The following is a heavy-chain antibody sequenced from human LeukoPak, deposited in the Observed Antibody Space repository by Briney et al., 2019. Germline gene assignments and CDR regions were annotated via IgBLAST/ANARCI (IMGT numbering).Heavy chain of an antibody. Sequence: GGSLRLSCAASGFTFSGYSMNWVRQAPGKGLEGFSSSSGSIRYIYYAASVKAGFTISRDNAKNSLYLQMNSLRAEYTAVYYCARDPSLRYFDWLLLSHYYYYGMDVWGQGTTVTVSS. CDR3: ARDPSLRYFDWLLLSHYYYYGMDV. CDR1: GFTFSGYS. V-gene: IGHV3-21*01. J-gene: IGHJ6*02. CDR2: SSGSIRYI. D-gene: IGHD3-9*01.